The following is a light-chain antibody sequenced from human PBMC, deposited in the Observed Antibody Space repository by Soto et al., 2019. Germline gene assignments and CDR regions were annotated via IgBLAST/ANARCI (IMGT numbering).Light chain of an antibody. CDR1: QSIRTN. CDR2: GAS. CDR3: QQYNNWPHT. J-gene: IGKJ2*01. V-gene: IGKV3-15*01. Sequence: EIVMTQSPATLSVSPGERATLSCRAGQSIRTNLAWYQQKPGQAPRLLIYGASTRATGIPARFSGSGSGTEFTLTISSLQSEDFAVYYCQQYNNWPHTFGQGTKLEIK.